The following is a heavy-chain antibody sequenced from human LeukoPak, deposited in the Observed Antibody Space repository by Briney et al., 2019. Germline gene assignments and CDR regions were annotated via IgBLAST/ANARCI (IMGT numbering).Heavy chain of an antibody. CDR2: FDREEGET. CDR1: GYSLSELS. V-gene: IGHV1-24*01. CDR3: ATGSYYDILTGYHSAGSDHLYYYYMDV. Sequence: ASVKVSCKVSGYSLSELSMHWVRQAPGKGLEWMGGFDREEGETIYAQKLQGRVTMTEDTSTDTAYMELSSLRSEDTALYYCATGSYYDILTGYHSAGSDHLYYYYMDVWGKGTTVTVSS. D-gene: IGHD3-9*01. J-gene: IGHJ6*03.